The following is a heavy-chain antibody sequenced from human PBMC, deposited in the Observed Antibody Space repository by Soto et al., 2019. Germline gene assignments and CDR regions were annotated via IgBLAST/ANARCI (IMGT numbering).Heavy chain of an antibody. CDR3: ARTYYDILTGKSFDY. V-gene: IGHV1-18*01. D-gene: IGHD3-9*01. CDR2: ISAYNGNT. J-gene: IGHJ4*02. CDR1: GYTFTSYG. Sequence: ASVKVSCKASGYTFTSYGISWVRQAPGQGLEWMGWISAYNGNTNYAQKLQGRVTMTTDTSTSTAYMELRSLRSDDTAVYYCARTYYDILTGKSFDYWGQGTLVTVSS.